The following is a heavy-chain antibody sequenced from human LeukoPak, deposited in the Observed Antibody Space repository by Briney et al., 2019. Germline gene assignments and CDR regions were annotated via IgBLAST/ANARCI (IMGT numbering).Heavy chain of an antibody. CDR3: AREVYSSSSRYGMDV. CDR1: GGTFSSYA. Sequence: GASVKVPCKASGGTFSSYAISWVRQAPGQGLEWMGRIIPIFGIANYAQKFQGRVTITADKSTSTAYMELSSLRSEDTAVYYCAREVYSSSSRYGMDVWGQGTTVTVSS. V-gene: IGHV1-69*04. J-gene: IGHJ6*02. D-gene: IGHD6-6*01. CDR2: IIPIFGIA.